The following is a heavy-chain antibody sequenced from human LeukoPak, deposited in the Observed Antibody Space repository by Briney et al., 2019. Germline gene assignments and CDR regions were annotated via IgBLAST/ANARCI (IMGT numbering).Heavy chain of an antibody. CDR1: GFTFSSFA. D-gene: IGHD3-16*02. CDR2: ISGSGTNT. J-gene: IGHJ4*02. V-gene: IGHV3-23*01. CDR3: AKSPHYRVTAIIYYFDN. Sequence: GWSLRLSCAASGFTFSSFAMSWVRQAPGKGLEWVSGISGSGTNTYYADSVKGRFTISRDNSKTTLYLQMNSLRAEDTAVYYCAKSPHYRVTAIIYYFDNWGQGTLVTVSP.